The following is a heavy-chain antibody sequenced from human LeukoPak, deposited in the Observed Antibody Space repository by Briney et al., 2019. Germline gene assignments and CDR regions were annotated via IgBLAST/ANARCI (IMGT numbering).Heavy chain of an antibody. D-gene: IGHD4-17*01. V-gene: IGHV4-39*01. CDR3: ARHVWEPFYGDYEGY. J-gene: IGHJ4*02. CDR2: IYYSGTT. Sequence: PETLSLTCTVSGGSISSSSYYWGWTRHPPGNGLEWLGSIYYSGTTYYNPSLKSRVTISVDTSKNQFSLKLRSVTAADTAVYYCARHVWEPFYGDYEGYWGEGALVTASS. CDR1: GGSISSSSYY.